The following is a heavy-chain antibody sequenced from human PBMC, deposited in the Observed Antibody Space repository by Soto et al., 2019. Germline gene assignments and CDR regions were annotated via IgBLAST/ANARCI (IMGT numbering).Heavy chain of an antibody. CDR2: ISGSGGST. Sequence: EVQLLESGGGLVQPGGSLRLSCAASGFTFSSYAMSWVRQAPGKGLEWVSAISGSGGSTYYADSVKGRFTISRDNSNNTLYLQMNSLRAEDTAVYYCAKDSGVIAYYYGSGSFDYWGQGTLVTVSS. CDR3: AKDSGVIAYYYGSGSFDY. CDR1: GFTFSSYA. D-gene: IGHD3-10*01. V-gene: IGHV3-23*01. J-gene: IGHJ4*02.